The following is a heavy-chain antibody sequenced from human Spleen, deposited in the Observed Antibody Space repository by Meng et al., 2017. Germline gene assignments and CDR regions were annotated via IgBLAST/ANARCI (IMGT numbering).Heavy chain of an antibody. D-gene: IGHD6-19*01. Sequence: GESLKISCAASGFTFSNYWMHWVRQTPGKGLVWVSRINSDGSTIKYADSVNGRFTISRDNAKNTLYLQMNSLRAEDTAVYYCARGPYSSGWYGYYYYYGMDVWGQGTTVTVSS. V-gene: IGHV3-74*01. CDR3: ARGPYSSGWYGYYYYYGMDV. J-gene: IGHJ6*02. CDR2: INSDGSTI. CDR1: GFTFSNYW.